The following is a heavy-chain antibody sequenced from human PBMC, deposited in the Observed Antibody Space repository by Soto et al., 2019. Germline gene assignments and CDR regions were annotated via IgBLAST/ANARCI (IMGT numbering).Heavy chain of an antibody. Sequence: QVQLQESGPGLVKPSETLSLTCTVSGGSINNHSWSWIRQPPGKGLEWIGYIYYTGRTNYNPSLRSVGTIPGSTSNNQASRNPTSLTAADTAIYFCARSNCYSEYWGQGTLVTVSS. CDR2: IYYTGRT. CDR1: GGSINNHS. CDR3: ARSNCYSEY. J-gene: IGHJ4*02. V-gene: IGHV4-59*11. D-gene: IGHD7-27*01.